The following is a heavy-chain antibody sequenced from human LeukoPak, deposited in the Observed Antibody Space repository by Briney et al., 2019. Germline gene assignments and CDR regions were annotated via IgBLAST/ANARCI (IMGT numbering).Heavy chain of an antibody. J-gene: IGHJ4*02. CDR3: ARGDKPGQGFDY. Sequence: SETLSLTCTVSGGSISSYYWSWIRQPAGKGLEWIGRIYTSGSTNYNPSLKSRLSMSVDTSKNQFSLNLTSVTAAEKAAYYCARGDKPGQGFDYWGQGTLVTVSS. D-gene: IGHD2-15*01. V-gene: IGHV4-4*07. CDR1: GGSISSYY. CDR2: IYTSGST.